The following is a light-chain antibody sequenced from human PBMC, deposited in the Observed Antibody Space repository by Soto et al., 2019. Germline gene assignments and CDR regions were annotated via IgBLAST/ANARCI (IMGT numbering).Light chain of an antibody. CDR1: QGISNY. CDR2: AAS. CDR3: QRYNSASFT. V-gene: IGKV1-27*01. Sequence: DIQMTQSPSSLSASVGDRVTITCRASQGISNYLAWYQQKPGKVPKLLIYAASTLQSGVRSRFSGSGSGTEFTLTISSLQPEDVATYYCQRYNSASFTFGPGTKVDIK. J-gene: IGKJ3*01.